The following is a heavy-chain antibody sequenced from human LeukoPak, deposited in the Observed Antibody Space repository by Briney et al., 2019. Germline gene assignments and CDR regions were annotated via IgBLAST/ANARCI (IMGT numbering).Heavy chain of an antibody. V-gene: IGHV3-43*02. CDR2: IRGDGVST. CDR3: AKDIGGYSYAADY. J-gene: IGHJ4*02. CDR1: GFTFEDYA. Sequence: PGGSLRLSCAASGFTFEDYAMHWVRQAPGKGLEWVSLIRGDGVSTYYADSVKGRFTISRDNNKNSLYLQMNSLRTEDTAFYYCAKDIGGYSYAADYWGQGTLVTVSS. D-gene: IGHD5-18*01.